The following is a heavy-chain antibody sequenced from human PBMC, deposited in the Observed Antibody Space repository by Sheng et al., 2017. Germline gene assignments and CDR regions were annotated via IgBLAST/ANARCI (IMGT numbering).Heavy chain of an antibody. CDR3: ARDWMFQSIAVAQIPEFDY. J-gene: IGHJ4*02. V-gene: IGHV1-18*01. CDR2: ISAYNGNT. Sequence: QVQLVQSGAEVKKPGASVKVSCKASGYPFTNYGISWVRQAPGQGLEWMGWISAYNGNTNYAQKLQGRVTMTTDTSTSTAYMELRSLRSDDTAVYYCARDWMFQSIAVAQIPEFDYWGQGTLVTVSS. CDR1: GYPFTNYG. D-gene: IGHD6-19*01.